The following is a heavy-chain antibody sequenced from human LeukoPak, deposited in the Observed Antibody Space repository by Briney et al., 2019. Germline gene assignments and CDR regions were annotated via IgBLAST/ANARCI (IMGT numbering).Heavy chain of an antibody. D-gene: IGHD6-13*01. Sequence: SETLSLTCTVSGGSISSYYWSWIRQPAGKGLEWIGRIYTSGSTNYNPSLKSRVTMSVDTSKNQFSLKLGSVTAADTAVYYCAREVAAAGTRVLDYWGQGTLVTVSS. CDR1: GGSISSYY. J-gene: IGHJ4*02. V-gene: IGHV4-4*07. CDR3: AREVAAAGTRVLDY. CDR2: IYTSGST.